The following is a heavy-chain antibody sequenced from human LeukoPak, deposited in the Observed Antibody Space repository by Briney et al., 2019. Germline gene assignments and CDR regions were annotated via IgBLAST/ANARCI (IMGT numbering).Heavy chain of an antibody. J-gene: IGHJ6*03. Sequence: KPGGSLRLSCAASGFTFSSYNMNWVRQAPGKGLEWVSSITSSSSYIYYADSVKGRFTISRDNAKNSLYLQMNSLRAEDTAVYYCARDLTDPPYYYYYIDVWGKGTTVTISS. CDR2: ITSSSSYI. V-gene: IGHV3-21*01. CDR3: ARDLTDPPYYYYYIDV. CDR1: GFTFSSYN.